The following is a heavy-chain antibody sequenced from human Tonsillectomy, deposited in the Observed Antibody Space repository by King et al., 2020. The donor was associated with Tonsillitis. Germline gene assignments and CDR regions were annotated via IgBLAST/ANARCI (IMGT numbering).Heavy chain of an antibody. J-gene: IGHJ5*02. Sequence: QLVQSGAEVKKPGSSVKVSCKASGGTFSSYAISWVRQAPGQGLEWMGGIIPIFDTRNYAQKFRDRVTISADESTSTGYMEMSSLKSEDAAVYYCARGGMDRNWFDPWGQGTLVTVS. D-gene: IGHD2-2*03. CDR1: GGTFSSYA. CDR3: ARGGMDRNWFDP. CDR2: IIPIFDTR. V-gene: IGHV1-69*01.